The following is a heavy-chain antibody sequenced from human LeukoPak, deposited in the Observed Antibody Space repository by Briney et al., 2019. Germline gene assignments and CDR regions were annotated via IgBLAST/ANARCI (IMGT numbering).Heavy chain of an antibody. CDR3: ARDFSFHSSSWYGFPNYYYMDV. V-gene: IGHV1-46*01. D-gene: IGHD6-13*01. CDR1: GYTFTSCY. J-gene: IGHJ6*03. CDR2: INPSGGST. Sequence: GASVKVSCKASGYTFTSCYMHWVRQAPGQGLEWMGIINPSGGSTSYAQKFQGRVTMTRDMSTSTVYMELSSLRSEDTAVYYCARDFSFHSSSWYGFPNYYYMDVWGKGTTVTVSS.